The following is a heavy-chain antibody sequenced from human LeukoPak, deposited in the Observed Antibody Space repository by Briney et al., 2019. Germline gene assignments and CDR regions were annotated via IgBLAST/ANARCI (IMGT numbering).Heavy chain of an antibody. CDR2: IYCSGST. CDR3: ARHRYYYDSSGYYYQP. J-gene: IGHJ5*02. CDR1: GASISSYY. Sequence: PSETLSLTCTVSGASISSYYWSWIRQPPGKGLEWIGYIYCSGSTNYNPSLKSRVTISVDTSKNQFSLRLSSVTAAGTAVYYCARHRYYYDSSGYYYQPWGQGTLVTVSS. V-gene: IGHV4-59*01. D-gene: IGHD3-22*01.